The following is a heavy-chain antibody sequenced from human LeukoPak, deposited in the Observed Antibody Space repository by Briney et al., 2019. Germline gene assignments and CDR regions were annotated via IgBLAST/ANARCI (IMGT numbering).Heavy chain of an antibody. CDR3: ARDSWYCSSTSCPLDAFDI. J-gene: IGHJ3*02. CDR2: IYHSGST. CDR1: GYSISSGYY. D-gene: IGHD2-2*01. V-gene: IGHV4-38-2*02. Sequence: PSETLSLTCTVSGYSISSGYYWGWIRQPPGKGLEWIGSIYHSGSTYYNPSLKSRVTISVDTSKNQFSLKLSSVTAADTAVYYCARDSWYCSSTSCPLDAFDIWGQGTMVTVSS.